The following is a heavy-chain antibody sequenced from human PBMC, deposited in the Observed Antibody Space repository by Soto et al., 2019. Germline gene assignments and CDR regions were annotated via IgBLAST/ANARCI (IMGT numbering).Heavy chain of an antibody. CDR3: ASIFREATLTTGRYLDY. Sequence: PSETLSLTCAVSGGSISSSNWWSWVRQPPGKGLEWIGEIYHSGSTNYNPSLKSRVTISVDKSKNQFSLKLSSVTAADTAVHYCASIFREATLTTGRYLDYWGQGTLVTVSS. V-gene: IGHV4-4*02. CDR1: GGSISSSNW. D-gene: IGHD4-17*01. CDR2: IYHSGST. J-gene: IGHJ4*02.